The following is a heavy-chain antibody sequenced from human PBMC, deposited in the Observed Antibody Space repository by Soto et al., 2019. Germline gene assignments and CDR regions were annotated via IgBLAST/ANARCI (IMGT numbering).Heavy chain of an antibody. D-gene: IGHD3-3*01. Sequence: PSETPSLTCTVSGGSISSSSYYWGWIRQPPGKGLEWIGSIYYSGYTYYNPSLKSRVTISVDTSKNQFSLKLSSVTAADTAVYYCARDQGITTFGVYSMYYYGMDVWGQGTRVTVSS. CDR3: ARDQGITTFGVYSMYYYGMDV. J-gene: IGHJ6*02. CDR1: GGSISSSSYY. CDR2: IYYSGYT. V-gene: IGHV4-39*02.